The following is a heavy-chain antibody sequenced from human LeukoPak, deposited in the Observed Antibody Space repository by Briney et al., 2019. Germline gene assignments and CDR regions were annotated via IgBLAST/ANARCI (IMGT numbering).Heavy chain of an antibody. V-gene: IGHV3-30*18. CDR3: AKGCRSGSICFLIDY. CDR2: ISFDGSDK. CDR1: EFTFSSYA. J-gene: IGHJ4*02. Sequence: PGRSLRLSCAASEFTFSSYAMHWVRQAPGKGLEWVAVISFDGSDKYYADSVKGRFTISRDNSKNTLYVQMNSLRAEDTAVYYCAKGCRSGSICFLIDYWGQGTLVTVSS. D-gene: IGHD2-15*01.